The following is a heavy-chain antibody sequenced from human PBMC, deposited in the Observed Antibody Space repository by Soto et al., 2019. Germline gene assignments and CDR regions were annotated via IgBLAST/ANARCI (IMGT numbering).Heavy chain of an antibody. D-gene: IGHD4-17*01. CDR2: IFYAGDT. Sequence: VQLEESGPGLLKPSQTLSLTCTVSGESIATGAFYWSWIRLQSGKGPEWIGSIFYAGDTYYNPSLKSRVEISLDGSLNQFSLNLRSVTAADTAVYYCAREGDYRTWFEPWGPGTLVTVSS. CDR3: AREGDYRTWFEP. CDR1: GESIATGAFY. J-gene: IGHJ5*02. V-gene: IGHV4-31*03.